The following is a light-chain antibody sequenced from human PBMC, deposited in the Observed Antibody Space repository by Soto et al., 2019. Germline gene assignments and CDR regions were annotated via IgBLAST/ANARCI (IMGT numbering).Light chain of an antibody. V-gene: IGLV1-44*01. Sequence: QSVLTQPPSASGTPGQRVTISCSGSSSNIGSNTVNWYQQLPGTAPKLLTYSNNQRPSGVPDRFSGSKSGTSASLAISGLHSEDEAYYYCAAWDDSLMVFGGGTKVTVL. CDR2: SNN. J-gene: IGLJ2*01. CDR1: SSNIGSNT. CDR3: AAWDDSLMV.